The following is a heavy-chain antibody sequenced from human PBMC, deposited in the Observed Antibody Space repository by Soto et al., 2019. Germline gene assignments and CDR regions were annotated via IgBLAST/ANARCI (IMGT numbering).Heavy chain of an antibody. Sequence: SETLSLTCTVSGGSISSYYWSWIRQPPGKGLEWIGYIYYSGSTNYNPSLKSRVTISVDTSKNQFSLKLSSVTAADTAVYYCARDRITGTPLFYYYYGMDVWGQGTTVTVSS. D-gene: IGHD1-20*01. CDR2: IYYSGST. J-gene: IGHJ6*02. CDR1: GGSISSYY. CDR3: ARDRITGTPLFYYYYGMDV. V-gene: IGHV4-59*01.